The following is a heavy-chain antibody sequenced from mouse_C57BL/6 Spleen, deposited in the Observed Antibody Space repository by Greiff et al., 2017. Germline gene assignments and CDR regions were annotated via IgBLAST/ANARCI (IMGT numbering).Heavy chain of an antibody. CDR2: IDPETGGT. D-gene: IGHD1-1*01. CDR1: GYTFTDYE. Sequence: VQLQQSGAELVRPGASVTLSCKASGYTFTDYEMHWVKQTPVHGLEWIGAIDPETGGTAYNQKFKGKAILTADKSSSTAYMELRSLTSEDSAVYYCTRSPITTVVASYYAMDYWGQGTSVTVSS. J-gene: IGHJ4*01. CDR3: TRSPITTVVASYYAMDY. V-gene: IGHV1-15*01.